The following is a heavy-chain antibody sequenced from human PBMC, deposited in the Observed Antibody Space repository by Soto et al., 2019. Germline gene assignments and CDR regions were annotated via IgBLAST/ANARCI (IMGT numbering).Heavy chain of an antibody. CDR2: ISDSGGRT. J-gene: IGHJ4*02. D-gene: IGHD6-19*01. V-gene: IGHV3-23*01. CDR3: AKELVNSGWTYFDY. CDR1: GFTFNTYA. Sequence: GSLRLSCAASGFTFNTYAMSWVRQAPGKGLEWVSAISDSGGRTYYADSVKGRFTISRDNSKNTLYLQMNSLRAEDTAVYFCAKELVNSGWTYFDYWGQGTLVTVSS.